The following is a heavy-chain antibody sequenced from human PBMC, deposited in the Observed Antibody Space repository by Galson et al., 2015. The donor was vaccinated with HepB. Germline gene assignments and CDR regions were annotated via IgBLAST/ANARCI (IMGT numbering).Heavy chain of an antibody. V-gene: IGHV1-18*01. Sequence: SVKVSCKASGYTFTSYGISWVRQAPGQGLEWMGWISAYNGSTNYAQKLQGRVTMTTDTSTSTAYMELRSLRSDDTAVYYCARDYDILTERGAFDIWGQGTMVTVSS. CDR1: GYTFTSYG. D-gene: IGHD3-9*01. CDR3: ARDYDILTERGAFDI. J-gene: IGHJ3*02. CDR2: ISAYNGST.